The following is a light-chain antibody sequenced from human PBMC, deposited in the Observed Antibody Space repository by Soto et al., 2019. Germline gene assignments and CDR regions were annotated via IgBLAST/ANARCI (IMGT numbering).Light chain of an antibody. V-gene: IGKV1-5*01. CDR1: QSINRW. J-gene: IGKJ1*01. CDR3: QHPRWT. CDR2: DAS. Sequence: DIQLTQSPSTLSASIGDRVTITCRASQSINRWLAWYQQKPGKAPKLLIYDASSLESGVPSRFSGSGSGTDFTRTIGSLQPDDFATYYVQHPRWTFGQGTKVEIK.